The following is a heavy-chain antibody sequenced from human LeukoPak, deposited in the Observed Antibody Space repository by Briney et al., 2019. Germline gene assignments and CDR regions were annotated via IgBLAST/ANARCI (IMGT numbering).Heavy chain of an antibody. V-gene: IGHV3-11*04. CDR2: ISNSVNTI. CDR3: VMTAGRAAATDH. J-gene: IGHJ1*01. Sequence: PGGSLRLSCAASGFTSRFSFSDYYMSWLRQAPGKGLEWLSFISNSVNTIHYADSVTVRFTISRDNAKTSLYLQMNSLSVDDTATYYCVMTAGRAAATDHWGQGALVTVSS. CDR1: GFTSRFSFSDYY.